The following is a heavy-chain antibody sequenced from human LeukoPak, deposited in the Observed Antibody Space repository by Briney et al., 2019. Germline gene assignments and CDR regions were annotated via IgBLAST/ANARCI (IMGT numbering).Heavy chain of an antibody. J-gene: IGHJ6*02. CDR2: ISYDGSNK. V-gene: IGHV3-30*18. CDR1: GFTFSSYG. CDR3: AKDARNLMVSFLYYYYGMDV. D-gene: IGHD4-23*01. Sequence: PGGSLRLSCAASGFTFSSYGMHWVRQAPGKGLEWVAVISYDGSNKYYADSVKGRFTISRDNSKNTLYLQMNSLRAEDTAVYYCAKDARNLMVSFLYYYYGMDVWGQGTTVTVSS.